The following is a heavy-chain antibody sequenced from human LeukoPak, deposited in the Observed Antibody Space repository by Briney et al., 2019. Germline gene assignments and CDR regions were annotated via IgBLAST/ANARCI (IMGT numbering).Heavy chain of an antibody. CDR1: GFTFSSYA. CDR3: ARSQRGDYPRRTYYYYMDV. CDR2: ISGSGDSA. Sequence: PGGSLRLSCAASGFTFSSYAMSWVRQAPGKGLEWVSAISGSGDSAYYADSVKGRFTISRDNSKKTLYLQLNSLRAEDTAVYYCARSQRGDYPRRTYYYYMDVWGKGTTVTVSS. D-gene: IGHD4/OR15-4a*01. J-gene: IGHJ6*03. V-gene: IGHV3-23*01.